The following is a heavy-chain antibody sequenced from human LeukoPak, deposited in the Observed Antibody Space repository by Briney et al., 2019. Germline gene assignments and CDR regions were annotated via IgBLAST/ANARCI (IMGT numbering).Heavy chain of an antibody. V-gene: IGHV3-30*02. Sequence: GGSLRLSCAASGFTFSSYGMHWVRQAPGKGLEWVAFIRYDGSNKYYADSVKGRFTISRDNSKNTLYLQMNSLRAEDTAVYYCAKAGVGATLVEASGYWGQGTLVTVSS. CDR1: GFTFSSYG. CDR3: AKAGVGATLVEASGY. CDR2: IRYDGSNK. J-gene: IGHJ4*02. D-gene: IGHD1-26*01.